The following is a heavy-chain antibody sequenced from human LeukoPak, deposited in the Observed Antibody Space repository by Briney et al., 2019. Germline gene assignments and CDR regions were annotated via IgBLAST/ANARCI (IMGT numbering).Heavy chain of an antibody. V-gene: IGHV4-59*12. Sequence: SETLSLTCTVSGGSISSYYWSWIRQPPGKGLEWIGYIYYSGSTYYNPSLKSRVTISVDTSKNQFSLKLSSVTAADTAVYYCARDRDSGSHRVNNWFDPWGQGTLVTVSS. CDR2: IYYSGST. CDR1: GGSISSYY. J-gene: IGHJ5*02. CDR3: ARDRDSGSHRVNNWFDP. D-gene: IGHD1-26*01.